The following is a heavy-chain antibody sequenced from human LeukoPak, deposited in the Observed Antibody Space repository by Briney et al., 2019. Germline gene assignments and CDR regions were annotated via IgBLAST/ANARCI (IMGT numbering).Heavy chain of an antibody. CDR2: INHSGST. V-gene: IGHV4-34*01. Sequence: SETLSLTCAVYGGSFSDYYWSWIRQPPGKGLEWIGEINHSGSTNYNPSLKSRVTISVDTSKNQFSLKLSSVTAADTAVYYCARSHTYYDFWSGSRYNWFDPWGQGTLVTVSS. CDR3: ARSHTYYDFWSGSRYNWFDP. J-gene: IGHJ5*02. D-gene: IGHD3-3*01. CDR1: GGSFSDYY.